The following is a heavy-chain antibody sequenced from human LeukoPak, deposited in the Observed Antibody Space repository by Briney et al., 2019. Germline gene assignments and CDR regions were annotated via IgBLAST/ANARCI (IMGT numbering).Heavy chain of an antibody. J-gene: IGHJ4*02. Sequence: ASLKVSCKASGYTFTTYGINWVRQAPGQGLEWMGWITTNSGNPTYAQGFTGRLVFSLDTSVRTTYLQISSLKAEDTAIYYCARGRGYCSDSSCYFDYWGQGTLVTVSS. CDR1: GYTFTTYG. D-gene: IGHD2-15*01. CDR2: ITTNSGNP. CDR3: ARGRGYCSDSSCYFDY. V-gene: IGHV7-4-1*02.